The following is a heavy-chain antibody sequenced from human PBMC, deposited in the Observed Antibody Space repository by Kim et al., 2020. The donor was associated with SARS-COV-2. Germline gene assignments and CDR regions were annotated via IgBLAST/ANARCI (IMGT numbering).Heavy chain of an antibody. J-gene: IGHJ6*02. CDR3: ARSYCSSTSCYFHYYYGMDV. CDR1: GGSVSSGSYY. Sequence: SETLSLTCTVSGGSVSSGSYYWSWIRQPPGKGLEWIGYIYYSGSTNYNPSLKSRVTISVDTSKNQFSLKLSSVTAADTAVYYCARSYCSSTSCYFHYYYGMDVWGQGTTVTVSS. V-gene: IGHV4-61*01. CDR2: IYYSGST. D-gene: IGHD2-2*01.